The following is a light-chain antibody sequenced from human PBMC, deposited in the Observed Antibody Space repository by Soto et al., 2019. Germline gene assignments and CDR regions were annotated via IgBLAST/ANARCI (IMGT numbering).Light chain of an antibody. CDR1: QSISTW. V-gene: IGKV1-5*01. J-gene: IGKJ4*01. CDR3: QQSYNSPLT. CDR2: DAS. Sequence: DIQMTQSPSTLPASVGDRVTITCRASQSISTWLAWYQQKPGRAPRFLIYDASSLESGVPSRFSGSGSGTDFTLTISDLQPEDFASYYCQQSYNSPLTFGGGTKVDIK.